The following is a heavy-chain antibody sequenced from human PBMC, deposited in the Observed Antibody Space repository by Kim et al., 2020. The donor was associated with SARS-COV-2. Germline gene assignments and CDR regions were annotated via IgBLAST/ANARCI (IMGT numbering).Heavy chain of an antibody. CDR1: GFTFSSYS. CDR2: ISSSSSTI. CDR3: AREGGITIFGVVEYFDY. J-gene: IGHJ4*02. V-gene: IGHV3-48*02. D-gene: IGHD3-3*01. Sequence: GGSLRLSCAASGFTFSSYSMNWVRQAPGKGLEWVSYISSSSSTIYYADSVKGRFTISRDNAKNSLYLQMNSLRDEDTAVYYCAREGGITIFGVVEYFDYWGQGTLVTVSS.